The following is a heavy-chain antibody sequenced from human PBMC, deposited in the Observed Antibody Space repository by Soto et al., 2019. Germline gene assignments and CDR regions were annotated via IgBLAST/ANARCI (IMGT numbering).Heavy chain of an antibody. CDR2: INACSGST. V-gene: IGHV1-46*01. J-gene: IGHJ6*02. D-gene: IGHD2-2*01. CDR1: GYTFTNYG. Sequence: ASVKVSCKASGYTFTNYGITLVRQAPGQGLEWMGIINACSGSTSYTQRLQGRVTMTRDTSTSTVYMELSSLRSEDTAVYYCARDRGDYCSSTSCYYYYGMDVWGQGTTVTVSS. CDR3: ARDRGDYCSSTSCYYYYGMDV.